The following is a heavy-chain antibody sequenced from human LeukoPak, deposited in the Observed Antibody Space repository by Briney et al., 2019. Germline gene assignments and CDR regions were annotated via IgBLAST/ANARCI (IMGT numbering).Heavy chain of an antibody. V-gene: IGHV4-59*01. CDR1: GDSISSYY. CDR3: ARDPQADAFDI. J-gene: IGHJ3*02. CDR2: IYYSGSN. Sequence: PSETLSLTCTVSGDSISSYYWRWIRQPPGKGLEWIGYIYYSGSNNYNPFLKSRVTISVDTSKIQFSLKLSSVTAADTAVYYCARDPQADAFDIWGQGTMVTVSS.